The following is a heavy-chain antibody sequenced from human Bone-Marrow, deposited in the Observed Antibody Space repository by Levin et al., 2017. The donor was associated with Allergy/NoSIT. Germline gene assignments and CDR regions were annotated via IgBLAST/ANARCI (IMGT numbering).Heavy chain of an antibody. CDR3: AREGRGFDY. Sequence: NSSETLSLTCTVSGGSISSYYWSWIRQPPGKGLEWIGYIYYSGSTNYNPSLKSRVTISVDTSKNQFSLKLSSVTAADTAVYYCAREGRGFDYWGQGTLVTVSS. CDR2: IYYSGST. J-gene: IGHJ4*02. D-gene: IGHD2-15*01. V-gene: IGHV4-59*01. CDR1: GGSISSYY.